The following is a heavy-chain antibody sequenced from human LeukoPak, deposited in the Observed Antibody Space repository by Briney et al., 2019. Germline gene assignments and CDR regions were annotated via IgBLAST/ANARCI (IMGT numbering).Heavy chain of an antibody. J-gene: IGHJ4*02. CDR3: AKVGDSSSWHIDY. D-gene: IGHD6-13*01. Sequence: GGSLSLSCAASGFTFDDYAMHWVRQAPGKGLEWVSGISWNSGSMGYADSVKGRFTISRDNAKNSLYLQMNSLRAEDTALYYCAKVGDSSSWHIDYWGQGTLVTVSS. V-gene: IGHV3-9*01. CDR2: ISWNSGSM. CDR1: GFTFDDYA.